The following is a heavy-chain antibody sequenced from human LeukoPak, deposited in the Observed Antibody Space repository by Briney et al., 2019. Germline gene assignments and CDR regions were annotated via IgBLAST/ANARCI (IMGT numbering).Heavy chain of an antibody. CDR3: ARFWSGFDY. CDR1: GGSISGYK. CDR2: IYDTGST. J-gene: IGHJ4*02. V-gene: IGHV4-59*01. D-gene: IGHD3-3*01. Sequence: SETLSLTSSVSGGSISGYKWTWIRQPPGTGPEWIGYIYDTGSTNYNSSLRSRVTISVDTSRNQFSLKLHSVTAADTAVYYCARFWSGFDYWGQGALVTVSS.